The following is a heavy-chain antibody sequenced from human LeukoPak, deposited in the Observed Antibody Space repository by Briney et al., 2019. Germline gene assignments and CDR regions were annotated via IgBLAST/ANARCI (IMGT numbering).Heavy chain of an antibody. CDR3: ARARGYCAADCSRYAFDY. CDR2: ISNSGRNT. D-gene: IGHD2-21*02. J-gene: IGHJ4*02. V-gene: IGHV3-23*01. CDR1: GFSFSSYT. Sequence: TGGSLRLSCEASGFSFSSYTMSWVRQAPGKGLEGVSTISNSGRNTFYTDSVKGRFTISRDNSKNTLYLQMTSLRAGDTAVYSCARARGYCAADCSRYAFDYWGQGTLVTVSS.